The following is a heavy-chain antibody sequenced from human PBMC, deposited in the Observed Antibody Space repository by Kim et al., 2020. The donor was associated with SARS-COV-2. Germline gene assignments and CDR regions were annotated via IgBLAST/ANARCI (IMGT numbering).Heavy chain of an antibody. J-gene: IGHJ4*02. CDR2: YTGST. V-gene: IGHV4-59*09. Sequence: YTGSTFDNPSLKSRLTKSVDTSKNQFSLKLTSVTAADTALYFCARGTNHDYWGQGTLVTVSS. CDR3: ARGTNHDY.